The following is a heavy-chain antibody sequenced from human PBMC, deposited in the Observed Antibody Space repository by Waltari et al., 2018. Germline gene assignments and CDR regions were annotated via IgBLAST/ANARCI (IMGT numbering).Heavy chain of an antibody. CDR3: ARDRWYHDY. Sequence: QVQLVQSGAEVKKPGASVKVSCKASGYTFTGYYMHWVRQAPGQGLEWMGRINHNSGGTNYGKKCQGRVTMTRDTSISPAYMGLSRLGSDDTAVYYCARDRWYHDYWGQGTLVIV. J-gene: IGHJ4*02. CDR2: INHNSGGT. CDR1: GYTFTGYY. V-gene: IGHV1-2*06. D-gene: IGHD2-15*01.